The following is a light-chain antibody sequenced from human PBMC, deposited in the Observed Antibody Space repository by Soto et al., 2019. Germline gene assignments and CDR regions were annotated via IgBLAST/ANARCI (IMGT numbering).Light chain of an antibody. CDR3: QLRYKWPQT. CDR2: DAS. J-gene: IGKJ1*01. V-gene: IGKV3-11*01. Sequence: EVVLTQSPATLSLSPGERDNLSCRTSQSVSRTLAWYQQKSGQAPRLLIYDASNRATGIPTMFSGSGSGTDFTLPIRSREPEDFAVYDCQLRYKWPQTFARGTKLDI. CDR1: QSVSRT.